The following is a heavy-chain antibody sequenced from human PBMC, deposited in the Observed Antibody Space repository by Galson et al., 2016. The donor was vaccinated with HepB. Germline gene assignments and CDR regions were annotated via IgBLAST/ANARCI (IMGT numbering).Heavy chain of an antibody. D-gene: IGHD6-25*01. CDR3: AREHPGIAAAILDY. CDR1: GFTCSSYS. J-gene: IGHJ4*02. CDR2: ISSSSSTI. V-gene: IGHV3-48*02. Sequence: SLRLSCAASGFTCSSYSMNWVRQAPGKGLEWVSYISSSSSTIYYADSVKGRFTISRDNAKNSLYLQMNSLRDEDTAVYYCAREHPGIAAAILDYWGQGTLVTVS.